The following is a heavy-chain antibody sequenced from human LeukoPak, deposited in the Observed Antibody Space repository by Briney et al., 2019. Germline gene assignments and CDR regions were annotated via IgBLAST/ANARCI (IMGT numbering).Heavy chain of an antibody. Sequence: PSVKVSCKASGYTFTSYGISWVRQAPGQGLEWMGWISAYNGNTNYAQKLQGRVTMTTDTSTSTAYMELRSLRSDDTAVYYCARDGPGIAVAVTYYYYYGMDVWGQGTTVTVSS. D-gene: IGHD6-19*01. CDR1: GYTFTSYG. CDR2: ISAYNGNT. V-gene: IGHV1-18*04. J-gene: IGHJ6*02. CDR3: ARDGPGIAVAVTYYYYYGMDV.